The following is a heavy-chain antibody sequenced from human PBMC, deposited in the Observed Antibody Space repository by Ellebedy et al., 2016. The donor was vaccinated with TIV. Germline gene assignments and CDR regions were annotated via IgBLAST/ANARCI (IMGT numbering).Heavy chain of an antibody. D-gene: IGHD1-1*01. CDR2: INAGNGNT. J-gene: IGHJ6*02. CDR1: GGTFSSYA. Sequence: ASVKVSXXASGGTFSSYAISWVRQAPGQRLEWMGWINAGNGNTKYSQKFQGRVTITRDTSASTAYMELSSLRSEDTAVYCCARLSDKLETNYYYYGMDVWGQGTTVTVSS. CDR3: ARLSDKLETNYYYYGMDV. V-gene: IGHV1-3*01.